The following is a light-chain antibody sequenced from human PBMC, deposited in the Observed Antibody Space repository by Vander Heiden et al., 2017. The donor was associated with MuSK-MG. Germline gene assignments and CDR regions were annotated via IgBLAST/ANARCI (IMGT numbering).Light chain of an antibody. V-gene: IGLV2-11*01. J-gene: IGLJ2*01. Sequence: QSALTQPRPVSGSPGQSVTLSCTGTSSDVGGYNYVSWYQQHPGEAPKLMIYDVSKRPSGVPDRFSGSKSDNTASLTISGLQAEDEADYYCCSYAGSYTLVFGGGTQLTVL. CDR3: CSYAGSYTLV. CDR2: DVS. CDR1: SSDVGGYNY.